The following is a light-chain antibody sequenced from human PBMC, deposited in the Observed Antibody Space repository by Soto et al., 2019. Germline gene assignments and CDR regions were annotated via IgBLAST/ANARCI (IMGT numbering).Light chain of an antibody. J-gene: IGKJ4*01. V-gene: IGKV3-15*01. CDR2: GAS. CDR3: QQYSNWPPLT. Sequence: EIVLTQSPATLSVSPGESATLSCRASQSVSSYLAWYQQKPGQAPRLLIYGASTRATGIPARFSGSGSGTEFTLTISSLQSEDFAVYYCQQYSNWPPLTFGGGTKVEIK. CDR1: QSVSSY.